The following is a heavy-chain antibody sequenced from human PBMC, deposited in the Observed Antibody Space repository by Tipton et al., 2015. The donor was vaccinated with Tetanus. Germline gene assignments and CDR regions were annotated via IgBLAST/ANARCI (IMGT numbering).Heavy chain of an antibody. J-gene: IGHJ4*02. CDR1: GGSFSTYF. Sequence: QLVQSGPEVKKPGSSVKVSCKTSGGSFSTYFTSWVRQAPGHGLEWMGGVIPIFGPPTYAQKFQGRVTITPDKSTGTAYMELTNLTSDDTAVYYCARSRGGTREYYAIAYWGQGTPVAVSA. CDR3: ARSRGGTREYYAIAY. CDR2: VIPIFGPP. V-gene: IGHV1-69*06. D-gene: IGHD3-3*01.